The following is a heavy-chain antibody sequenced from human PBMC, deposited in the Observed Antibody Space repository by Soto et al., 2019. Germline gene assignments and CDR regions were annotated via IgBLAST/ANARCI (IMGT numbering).Heavy chain of an antibody. V-gene: IGHV3-23*01. Sequence: GGSLRLSCAASGFTFSSYAVNWVRQAPGKGLEWVSAISYSGGTTYYADSVKGRFTISRDNSRNTLYLQMNSLRAEDTAIYYCAEGVSGSSSWYVEYWGQGTLVTVSS. D-gene: IGHD6-13*01. CDR2: ISYSGGTT. CDR3: AEGVSGSSSWYVEY. CDR1: GFTFSSYA. J-gene: IGHJ4*02.